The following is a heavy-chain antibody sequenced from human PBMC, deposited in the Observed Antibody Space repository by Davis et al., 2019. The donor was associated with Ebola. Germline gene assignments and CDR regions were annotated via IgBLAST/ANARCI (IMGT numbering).Heavy chain of an antibody. Sequence: SETLSLTCAVYPFSFSVYYWTWIRQPPGKGLEWIGEINHSGSTNYNPSLKSRVTISVDTSKNQFSLKLSSVTAADTAVYYCARSRWFRGRDAFEIWGKGKMVTVSS. CDR3: ARSRWFRGRDAFEI. D-gene: IGHD3-10*01. CDR1: PFSFSVYY. V-gene: IGHV4-34*01. J-gene: IGHJ3*02. CDR2: INHSGST.